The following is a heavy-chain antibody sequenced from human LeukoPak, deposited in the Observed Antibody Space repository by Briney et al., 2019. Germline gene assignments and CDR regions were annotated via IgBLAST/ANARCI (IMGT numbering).Heavy chain of an antibody. D-gene: IGHD3-10*01. Sequence: GGSLRLSCAASGFTFDNYAMHWVRQAPGKGLEWVSLISWDGGSTYYADSVKGRFTISRDNSKNSLYLQMNSLRAEDTALYYCAKDSSSGSYYYYYYMDVWGTGTTVTISS. CDR1: GFTFDNYA. J-gene: IGHJ6*03. CDR3: AKDSSSGSYYYYYYMDV. CDR2: ISWDGGST. V-gene: IGHV3-43D*03.